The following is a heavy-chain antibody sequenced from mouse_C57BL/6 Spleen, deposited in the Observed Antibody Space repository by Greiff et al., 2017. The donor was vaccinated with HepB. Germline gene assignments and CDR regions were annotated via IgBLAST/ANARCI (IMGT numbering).Heavy chain of an antibody. Sequence: QVQLQQPGAELVKPGASVKLSCKASGYTFTSYWMQWVKQRPGQGLEWIGEIDPSDSYTNYNQKFKGKATLTVDTSSSTAYMQLSSLTSADSAVYYCARLALKRNWFAYWGQGTLVTVSA. J-gene: IGHJ3*01. D-gene: IGHD6-1*01. CDR2: IDPSDSYT. V-gene: IGHV1-50*01. CDR1: GYTFTSYW. CDR3: ARLALKRNWFAY.